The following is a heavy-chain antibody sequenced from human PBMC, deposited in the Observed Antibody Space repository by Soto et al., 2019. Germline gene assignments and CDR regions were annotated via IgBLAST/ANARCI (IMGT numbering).Heavy chain of an antibody. V-gene: IGHV4-39*01. CDR2: IYYSGST. CDR1: GGSISSSRSY. Sequence: XETLTLRCTVSGGSISSSRSYWGWIRQPPGKGLEWIGSIYYSGSTYYNPSLKSRVTISVDTSKNQFSLKLSSVTAADTAVYYCARQLRYSSRPFDYWGQGSLVTVSS. D-gene: IGHD6-13*01. J-gene: IGHJ4*02. CDR3: ARQLRYSSRPFDY.